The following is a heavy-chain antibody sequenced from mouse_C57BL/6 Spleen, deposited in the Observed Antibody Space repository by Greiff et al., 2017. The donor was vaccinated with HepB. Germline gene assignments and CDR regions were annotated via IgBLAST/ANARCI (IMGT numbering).Heavy chain of an antibody. Sequence: VQLKQSGPELVKPGASVKIPCKASGYTFTDYNMDWVKQSHGKSLEWIGDINPNNGGTIYNQKFKGKATLTVDKSSSTAYMELRSLTSEDTAVYYCARPRGGGLAMDYWGQGTSVTVSS. CDR1: GYTFTDYN. CDR2: INPNNGGT. V-gene: IGHV1-18*01. CDR3: ARPRGGGLAMDY. J-gene: IGHJ4*01. D-gene: IGHD3-3*01.